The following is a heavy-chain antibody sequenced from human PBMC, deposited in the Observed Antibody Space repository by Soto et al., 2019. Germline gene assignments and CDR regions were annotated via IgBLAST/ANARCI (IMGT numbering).Heavy chain of an antibody. CDR3: ARDLAGYRAFDI. CDR2: IYYSGST. CDR1: GGSISSYY. D-gene: IGHD5-12*01. Sequence: TLSLPCTVSGGSISSYYWSWIRQPPGKGLEWIGYIYYSGSTNYNPSLKSRVTISVDTSKNQFSLKLSSVTAADTAVYYCARDLAGYRAFDIWGQGTMVTVSS. V-gene: IGHV4-59*01. J-gene: IGHJ3*02.